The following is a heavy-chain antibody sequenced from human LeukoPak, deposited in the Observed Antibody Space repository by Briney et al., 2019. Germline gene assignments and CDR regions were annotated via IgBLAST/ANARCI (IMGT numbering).Heavy chain of an antibody. J-gene: IGHJ3*01. D-gene: IGHD1-14*01. V-gene: IGHV3-13*01. CDR2: VGVDGDT. CDR1: GLTLTNYE. Sequence: GRSLTLSCAASGLTLTNYEMHWVRHTAGKGLEWDSAVGVDGDTLYAGSVKGRFSMSRDNAEGSLFLQMNSLRAGDRAVYYCARVGRMGTADAFDVWGQGTMVTVSS. CDR3: ARVGRMGTADAFDV.